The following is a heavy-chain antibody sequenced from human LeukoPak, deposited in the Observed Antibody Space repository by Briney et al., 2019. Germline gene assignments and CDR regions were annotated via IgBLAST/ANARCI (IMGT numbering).Heavy chain of an antibody. Sequence: SETLSLTCAVSGGSISSSNWWSWVRQPPGKGLEWIGEIYHSGSTNYNPSLKSRVTISVDKSKNQFSLKLSSVTAADTAVYYCARSLAVAMSGAFDIWGQGTMVTVSS. D-gene: IGHD6-19*01. V-gene: IGHV4-4*02. CDR1: GGSISSSNW. CDR2: IYHSGST. CDR3: ARSLAVAMSGAFDI. J-gene: IGHJ3*02.